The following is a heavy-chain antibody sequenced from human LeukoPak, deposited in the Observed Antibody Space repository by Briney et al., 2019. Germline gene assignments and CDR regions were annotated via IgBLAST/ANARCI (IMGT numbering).Heavy chain of an antibody. CDR2: IYYSGST. CDR3: ASRNVAVAGNPFDY. CDR1: GGSISNSNYY. V-gene: IGHV4-39*07. J-gene: IGHJ4*02. Sequence: SETLSLTFTVSGGSISNSNYYWGWIRQPPGKGLEWIGSIYYSGSTNYNPSLKSRVTISVDTSKNQFSLKLSSVTAADTAVYYCASRNVAVAGNPFDYWGQGTLVTVSS. D-gene: IGHD6-19*01.